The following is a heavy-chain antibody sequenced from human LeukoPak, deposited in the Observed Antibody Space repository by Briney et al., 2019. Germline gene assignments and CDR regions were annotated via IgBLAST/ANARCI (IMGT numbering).Heavy chain of an antibody. CDR3: ARENDADYDFWPTRAFDI. V-gene: IGHV3-21*01. CDR1: GFTFSSYS. D-gene: IGHD3-3*01. CDR2: ISSGSTYI. J-gene: IGHJ3*02. Sequence: GGSLRLSCAASGFTFSSYSMNWVRQAPGKGLEWVSSISSGSTYIYYADSVKGRFTISRDNAKNSLYLQMNSLRAEDTAVYYCARENDADYDFWPTRAFDIWGQGTMVTVSS.